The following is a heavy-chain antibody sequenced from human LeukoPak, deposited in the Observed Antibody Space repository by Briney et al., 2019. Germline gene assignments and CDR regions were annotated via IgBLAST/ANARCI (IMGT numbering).Heavy chain of an antibody. Sequence: GGSLRLSCAASGFTFSSYAMGWVRQAPGKGLVWVSRINTDGSTTTYADSVKGRFTISRDNAKNTLFLQMNSLRVEDTAVYYCTRGRGGRYHYWGQGTLVTVSS. CDR3: TRGRGGRYHY. V-gene: IGHV3-74*01. D-gene: IGHD3-16*02. CDR1: GFTFSSYA. CDR2: INTDGSTT. J-gene: IGHJ4*02.